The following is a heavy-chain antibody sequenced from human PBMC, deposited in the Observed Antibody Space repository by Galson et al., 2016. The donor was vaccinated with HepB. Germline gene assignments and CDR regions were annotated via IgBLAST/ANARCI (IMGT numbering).Heavy chain of an antibody. J-gene: IGHJ6*02. CDR3: ARGFDAVVNPNYYYYGMDV. Sequence: SLRLSCAASDFSLNDYGLHWVRQAPGKGLEWVANIWYDGTKKYYAESVKGRFFISRDTPKNELYLEMNSLKVDDTGIYYCARGFDAVVNPNYYYYGMDVWGRGTAVTVSS. D-gene: IGHD4-23*01. CDR2: IWYDGTKK. CDR1: DFSLNDYG. V-gene: IGHV3-33*01.